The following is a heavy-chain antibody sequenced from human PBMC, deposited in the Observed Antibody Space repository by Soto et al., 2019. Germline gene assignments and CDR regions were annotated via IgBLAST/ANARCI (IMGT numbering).Heavy chain of an antibody. CDR2: ISAYNGNT. V-gene: IGHV1-18*01. CDR1: GYTFTSYG. Sequence: ASVKVSCKASGYTFTSYGITWVRQAPGQGLEWMGWISAYNGNTNYAQMLQGRVTMTTDTSTATAYMEMRSLRSDDTAVYYCARQNYYSGMDVWGQGTTVTVSS. J-gene: IGHJ6*02. CDR3: ARQNYYSGMDV.